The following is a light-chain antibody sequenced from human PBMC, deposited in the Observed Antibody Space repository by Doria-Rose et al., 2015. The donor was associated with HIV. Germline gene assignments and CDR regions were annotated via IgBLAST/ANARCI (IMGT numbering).Light chain of an antibody. CDR1: SSDVGGYNY. CDR2: DVN. V-gene: IGLV2-14*03. J-gene: IGLJ1*01. CDR3: SSYTSSSTFV. Sequence: PGRSITISCTGTSSDVGGYNYVSWYQQHPGKAPKFIIYDVNRRPSGVSSRFSGSKSGNTASLTISGLQAEDEADYYCSSYTSSSTFVFGIGTKVTV.